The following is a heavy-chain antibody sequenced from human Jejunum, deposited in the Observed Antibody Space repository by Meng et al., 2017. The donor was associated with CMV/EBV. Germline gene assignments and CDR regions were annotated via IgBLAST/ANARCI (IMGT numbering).Heavy chain of an antibody. CDR3: VHKGLNWSRDYREDYLHY. D-gene: IGHD3-3*01. CDR1: LNTRGVG. V-gene: IGHV2-5*01. CDR2: IDWNDDK. J-gene: IGHJ4*02. Sequence: LNTRGVGVAWIRQPAGKTLEWLALIDWNDDKQYSPAVQSRLTITKDTDKNQMVLTMTDMDPEDEATYYCVHKGLNWSRDYREDYLHYWGQGTLVTVSS.